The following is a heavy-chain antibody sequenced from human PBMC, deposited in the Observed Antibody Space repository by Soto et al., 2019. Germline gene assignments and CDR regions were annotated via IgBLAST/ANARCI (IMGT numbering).Heavy chain of an antibody. CDR2: IRDSDSGGST. J-gene: IGHJ4*02. CDR3: AKVRVGIDVDFDY. Sequence: GSLRLSCAASGFTFSNSAMTWVRQAPAKGLEWVSTIRDSDSGGSTFYADSVKGRFTISRDDSKNTLYLQMSSLRAEDTAMYYCAKVRVGIDVDFDYWGQGALVTVSS. V-gene: IGHV3-23*01. D-gene: IGHD2-21*01. CDR1: GFTFSNSA.